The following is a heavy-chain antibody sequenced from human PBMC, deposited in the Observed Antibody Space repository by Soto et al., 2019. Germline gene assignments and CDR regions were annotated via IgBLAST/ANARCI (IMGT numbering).Heavy chain of an antibody. CDR2: INAGNGNT. CDR3: AREPLDYYDSSGYYYVRYYYYGMDV. V-gene: IGHV1-3*01. J-gene: IGHJ6*02. Sequence: ASRKVSCKASGCTFTIYAMHWVRQAPGQRLEWMGWINAGNGNTKYSQKFQGRVTITRDTSASTAYMELSSLRSEDTAVYYCAREPLDYYDSSGYYYVRYYYYGMDVWGQGTTVTVSS. D-gene: IGHD3-22*01. CDR1: GCTFTIYA.